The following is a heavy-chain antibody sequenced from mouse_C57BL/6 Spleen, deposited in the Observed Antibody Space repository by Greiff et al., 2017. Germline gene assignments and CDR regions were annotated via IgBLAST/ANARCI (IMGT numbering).Heavy chain of an antibody. V-gene: IGHV1-18*01. CDR3: ARGYYAMDY. J-gene: IGHJ4*01. Sequence: VQLQQSGPELVKPGASVKIPCKASGYTFTDYNMDWVKQSHGKSLEWIGDINPNNGGTIYNQKFKGKATLTVDKSSSTAYMELRSLTSDDTAVYYCARGYYAMDYWGQGTSVTVSS. CDR1: GYTFTDYN. CDR2: INPNNGGT.